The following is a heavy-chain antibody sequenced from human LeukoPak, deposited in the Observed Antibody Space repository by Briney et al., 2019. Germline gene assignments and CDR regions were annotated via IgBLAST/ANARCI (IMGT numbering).Heavy chain of an antibody. CDR3: AKGNYYYMDV. J-gene: IGHJ6*03. CDR1: GFTFYEYT. Sequence: GGSLRLSCAASGFTFYEYTMHWVRQAPGKGLEWVSLISWDGGSTYYADSVKGRFTISRDNSKNSLYLQMNSLRTEDTALYYCAKGNYYYMDVWGKGTTVTVSS. V-gene: IGHV3-43*01. CDR2: ISWDGGST.